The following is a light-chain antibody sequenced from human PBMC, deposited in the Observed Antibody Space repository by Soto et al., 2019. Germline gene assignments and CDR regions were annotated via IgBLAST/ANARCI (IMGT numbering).Light chain of an antibody. CDR1: SSNIGSTR. V-gene: IGLV1-44*01. Sequence: QSVLTQPPSASGTPGQRVAISCSGASSNIGSTRANWYRQLPGSAPKLLIYSDNQRPSGVPDRFSDSKSGTSASLAISGLQSEDEADYYCAAWDNSLNGYVFGTGTKLTVL. J-gene: IGLJ1*01. CDR3: AAWDNSLNGYV. CDR2: SDN.